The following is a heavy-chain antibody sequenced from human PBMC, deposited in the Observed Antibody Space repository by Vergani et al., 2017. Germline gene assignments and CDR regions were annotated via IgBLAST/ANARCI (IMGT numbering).Heavy chain of an antibody. CDR3: ARXRTPLTDFWSGEGAFDI. CDR2: ISSSSSYI. Sequence: EVQLLESGGGLVQPGGSLRRSCAASGFTFSSYSMNWVRQAPGKGLEWVSSISSSSSYIYYADSVKGRFTISRDNAKNSLYLQMNSLRAEDTAVYYCARXRTPLTDFWSGEGAFDIWGQGTMVTVSS. V-gene: IGHV3-21*01. J-gene: IGHJ3*02. CDR1: GFTFSSYS. D-gene: IGHD3-3*01.